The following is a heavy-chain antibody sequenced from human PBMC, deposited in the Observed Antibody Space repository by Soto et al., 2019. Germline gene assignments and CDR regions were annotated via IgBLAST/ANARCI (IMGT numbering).Heavy chain of an antibody. CDR1: GGSFSGYY. CDR3: AGGQRYYYGSGSYVS. V-gene: IGHV4-34*01. D-gene: IGHD3-10*01. J-gene: IGHJ5*02. Sequence: QVQLQQWGAGLLKPSETLSLTCAVYGGSFSGYYWSWIRQPPGKGLEWIGEINHSGSTNYNPSLQSRVTISVDTSKNQFSLKLSSVTAADTAVYYCAGGQRYYYGSGSYVSWGQGTLVTVSS. CDR2: INHSGST.